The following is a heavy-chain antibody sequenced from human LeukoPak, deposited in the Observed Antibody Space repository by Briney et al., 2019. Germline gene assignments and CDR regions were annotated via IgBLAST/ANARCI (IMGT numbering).Heavy chain of an antibody. CDR3: ARGGREGKYSSSWYFISTDY. V-gene: IGHV1-8*01. CDR1: GYSFSSYD. Sequence: ASVKVSCKASGYSFSSYDINWVRQATGQGLEWMGLMNLNSGNTGYAQKFQGRLTMTRSTSISTAYMELSSLRSEDTAVYYCARGGREGKYSSSWYFISTDYWGQGTLVTVSS. CDR2: MNLNSGNT. J-gene: IGHJ4*02. D-gene: IGHD6-13*01.